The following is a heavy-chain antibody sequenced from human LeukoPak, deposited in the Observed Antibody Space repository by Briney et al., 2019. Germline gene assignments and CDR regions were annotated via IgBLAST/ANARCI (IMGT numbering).Heavy chain of an antibody. CDR1: GGSISSSNW. D-gene: IGHD6-19*01. Sequence: NPSETLSLTCAVSGGSISSSNWWSWVRQPPGKGLEWIGEIYHSGSTNYNPSLKSRVTISVDKSKNQFSLKLSSVTAADTAVYYCARWGSSGWYLTWYFDLWGRGTLVTVSS. V-gene: IGHV4-4*02. CDR2: IYHSGST. J-gene: IGHJ2*01. CDR3: ARWGSSGWYLTWYFDL.